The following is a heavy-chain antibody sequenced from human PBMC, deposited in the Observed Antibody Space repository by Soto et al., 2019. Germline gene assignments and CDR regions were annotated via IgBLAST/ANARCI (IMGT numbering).Heavy chain of an antibody. CDR2: IVVGSGNT. D-gene: IGHD2-2*01. Sequence: SVKVSCKASGFTFTSSAVQWVRQARGQRLEWIGWIVVGSGNTNYAQKFQERVTITRDMSTSTAYMELSSLRSEDTAVYYCAEKRRYCSSTSCYEGGGNYYYGMDAWGQGTTLPVSS. V-gene: IGHV1-58*01. CDR1: GFTFTSSA. J-gene: IGHJ6*02. CDR3: AEKRRYCSSTSCYEGGGNYYYGMDA.